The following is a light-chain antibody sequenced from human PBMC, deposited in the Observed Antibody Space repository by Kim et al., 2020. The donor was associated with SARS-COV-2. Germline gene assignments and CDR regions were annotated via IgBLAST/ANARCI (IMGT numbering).Light chain of an antibody. CDR1: QGIRYS. J-gene: IGKJ2*01. CDR3: PQYDTMPRT. V-gene: IGKV1-NL1*01. CDR2: STS. Sequence: TSVGDRVTIPCRASQGIRYSLAWYHQKPGKAPILLVYSTSKLETGVPSRFSGSGSGTDYTLSISALQPEDFGTYYCPQYDTMPRTFGQGTKLEI.